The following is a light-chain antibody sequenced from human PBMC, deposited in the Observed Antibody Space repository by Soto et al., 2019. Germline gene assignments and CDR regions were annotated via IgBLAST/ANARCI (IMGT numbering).Light chain of an antibody. CDR1: SSDVGGYNY. CDR3: SSYTSSTTLYV. V-gene: IGLV2-14*01. Sequence: QSALTQPASVSGSPGQSITISCTGTSSDVGGYNYVSWYQQHPGKAPKVMIYDVSNRPSGVSNRFSGSKSGNTASLTISGLQAEDVADYYCSSYTSSTTLYVFGTGTKLTVL. CDR2: DVS. J-gene: IGLJ1*01.